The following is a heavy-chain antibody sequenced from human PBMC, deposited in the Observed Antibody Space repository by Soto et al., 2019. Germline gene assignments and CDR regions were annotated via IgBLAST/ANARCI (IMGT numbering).Heavy chain of an antibody. CDR3: AKDHRTLYPGALDY. CDR2: ISYDGSNK. Sequence: QVQLVESGGGVVQPGRSLRLSCAASGFTFSSYGMHWVRQAPGKGLEWVAVISYDGSNKYYADSVKGRFTISRDNSKNTLYLQMNSLRAEDTAVYYCAKDHRTLYPGALDYWGQGTLVTVSS. V-gene: IGHV3-30*18. CDR1: GFTFSSYG. J-gene: IGHJ4*02. D-gene: IGHD2-8*01.